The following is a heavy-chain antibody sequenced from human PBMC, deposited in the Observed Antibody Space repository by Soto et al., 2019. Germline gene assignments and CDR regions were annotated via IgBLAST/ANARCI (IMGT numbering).Heavy chain of an antibody. Sequence: ASVKVSCKASGYTFTSYGISWVRQAPGQGLEWMGWISAYNGNTNYAQKLQGRVTMTTDTSTSTAYMELRSLRSDDTAVYYCAREEQQLTYYYYGMYVWGQGTTVAVSS. CDR3: AREEQQLTYYYYGMYV. CDR2: ISAYNGNT. V-gene: IGHV1-18*04. D-gene: IGHD6-13*01. J-gene: IGHJ6*02. CDR1: GYTFTSYG.